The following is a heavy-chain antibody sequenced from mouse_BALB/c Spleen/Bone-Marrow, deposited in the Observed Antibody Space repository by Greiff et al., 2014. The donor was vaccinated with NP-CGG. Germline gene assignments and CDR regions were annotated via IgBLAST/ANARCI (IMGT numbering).Heavy chain of an antibody. CDR2: VNPNNDGT. V-gene: IGHV1-18*01. CDR1: GYSFTGYY. CDR3: ARRDYGDY. J-gene: IGHJ2*01. Sequence: EVQRVESGPNLVKPGASVKISCKASGYSFTGYYMHWVKQSHGKSLEWIGRVNPNNDGTTYTQKFKGKAILTVDKSSSTAYMELRSLTSEDSAVYYCARRDYGDYWCQGTTLTVAS. D-gene: IGHD1-1*02.